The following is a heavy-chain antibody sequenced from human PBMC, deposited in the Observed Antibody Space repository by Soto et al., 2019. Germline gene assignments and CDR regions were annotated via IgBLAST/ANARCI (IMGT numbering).Heavy chain of an antibody. J-gene: IGHJ4*02. CDR2: IYNSGST. Sequence: SETLSLTCTVSGGSISNGDYYWSWIRQPPGKGLEWIGYIYNSGSTYYNPSLKSRVTISVDTSKNQFSLKLTSVTAADTAMYCCARGEGTYGFDYWGQGTLVTVSS. CDR3: ARGEGTYGFDY. V-gene: IGHV4-30-4*01. CDR1: GGSISNGDYY. D-gene: IGHD3-10*01.